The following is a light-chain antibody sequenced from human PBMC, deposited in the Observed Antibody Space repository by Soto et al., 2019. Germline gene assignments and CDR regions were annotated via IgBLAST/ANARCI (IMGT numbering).Light chain of an antibody. J-gene: IGKJ5*01. CDR1: QSVSSSY. V-gene: IGKV3-20*01. CDR2: GAS. Sequence: EIVLTQSPGTLSLSPGERATLSCRASQSVSSSYLAWYQQKPGQAPRRLIYGASSRATGIPDRFSGSGSGTHFTLTISRLEPEDFAVYYCQQYGSSITFGQGTRLEIK. CDR3: QQYGSSIT.